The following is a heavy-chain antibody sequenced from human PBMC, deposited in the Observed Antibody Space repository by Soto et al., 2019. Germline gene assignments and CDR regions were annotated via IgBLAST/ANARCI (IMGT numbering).Heavy chain of an antibody. CDR2: INHSGST. CDR3: ARDSRLVQIPSSNRYYYPGMDV. CDR1: GGSFSGYY. J-gene: IGHJ6*02. V-gene: IGHV4-34*01. Sequence: ETLSLTCAVYGGSFSGYYWSWIRQPPGKGLEWIGEINHSGSTNYNPSLKSRVTISVDTSKNQFSLKVTSVTAADTAVYWCARDSRLVQIPSSNRYYYPGMDVWGQGTPVTVSS. D-gene: IGHD2-2*01.